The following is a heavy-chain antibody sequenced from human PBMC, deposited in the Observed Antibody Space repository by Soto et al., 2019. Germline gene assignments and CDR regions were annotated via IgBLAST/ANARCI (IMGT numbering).Heavy chain of an antibody. J-gene: IGHJ6*02. D-gene: IGHD3-16*01. V-gene: IGHV4-34*01. CDR1: GGSFSGYY. CDR3: ARAADLRVYYYYYGMDV. CDR2: INHSGST. Sequence: SETLSLTCAVCGGSFSGYYWSWIRQPPGKGLEWIGEINHSGSTNYNPSLKSRVTISVDTSKNQFSLKLSSVTAADTAVYYCARAADLRVYYYYYGMDVWGQGTTVTVS.